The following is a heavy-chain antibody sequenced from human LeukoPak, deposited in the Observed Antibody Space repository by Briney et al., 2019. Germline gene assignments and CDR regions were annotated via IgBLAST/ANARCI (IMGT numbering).Heavy chain of an antibody. CDR3: ARESEQQLSGQSFDY. V-gene: IGHV1-3*01. J-gene: IGHJ4*02. D-gene: IGHD6-13*01. CDR2: INAGNGNT. Sequence: ASLKVSCKASGYTFTSYAMHWVRQAPGQTFEGMGWINAGNGNTKYSQKFQGRVTITRDTSASTAYMELSSLRSEDTAVYYCARESEQQLSGQSFDYSGQGTLVTVSS. CDR1: GYTFTSYA.